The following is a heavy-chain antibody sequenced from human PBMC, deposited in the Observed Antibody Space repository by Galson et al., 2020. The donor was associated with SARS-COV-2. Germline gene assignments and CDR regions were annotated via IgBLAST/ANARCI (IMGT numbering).Heavy chain of an antibody. Sequence: SETLSLTCAVSGGSISSSDWRGWVRQPPGKGLEWIGEIFHSRYTNYNPSLKSRVTMSVDTSKNQFSLKLSSVTAADTALYYCSRIIVTAYYFYYMDVWGKGTTVTVSS. CDR1: GGSISSSDW. J-gene: IGHJ6*03. CDR2: IFHSRYT. D-gene: IGHD2-21*02. CDR3: SRIIVTAYYFYYMDV. V-gene: IGHV4-4*02.